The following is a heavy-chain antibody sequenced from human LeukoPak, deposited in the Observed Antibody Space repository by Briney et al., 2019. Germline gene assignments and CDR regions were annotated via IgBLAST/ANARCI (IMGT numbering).Heavy chain of an antibody. CDR3: ARDSGNWNYGAGGFDY. D-gene: IGHD1-7*01. CDR2: IIPIFGTA. CDR1: GYTFTNYG. Sequence: SVKVSCKASGYTFTNYGVSWVRQAPGQGLEWMGGIIPIFGTANYAQKFQGRVTITTDESTSTTYMELSSLRSEDTAVYYCARDSGNWNYGAGGFDYWGQGTLVTVSS. J-gene: IGHJ4*02. V-gene: IGHV1-69*05.